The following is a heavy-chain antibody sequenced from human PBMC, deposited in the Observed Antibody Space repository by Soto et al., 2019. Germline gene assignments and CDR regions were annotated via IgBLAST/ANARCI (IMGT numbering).Heavy chain of an antibody. CDR3: TRDRGCSSTSCYRYYYYGMDV. Sequence: GGSLRPSCTASGFTFGDYAMSWFRQAPGKGLEWVGFIRSKAYCGTTEYAASVKGRFTISRDDSKSIAYLQMNSLKTEDTAVYYCTRDRGCSSTSCYRYYYYGMDVWGQGTTVTVSS. J-gene: IGHJ6*02. V-gene: IGHV3-49*03. D-gene: IGHD2-2*01. CDR1: GFTFGDYA. CDR2: IRSKAYCGTT.